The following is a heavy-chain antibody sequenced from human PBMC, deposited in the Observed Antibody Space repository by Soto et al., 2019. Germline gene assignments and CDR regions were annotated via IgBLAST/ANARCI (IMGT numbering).Heavy chain of an antibody. CDR3: ARSPRLVYSSGWPNWFDP. CDR2: IYYSGST. J-gene: IGHJ5*02. Sequence: PSETLSLTCTVSGGSISSDGYYWSWIRQHPGKGLEWIGYIYYSGSTYYNPSLKSRVIISVDTSKNQVSLKLSSVTAADTAVYYCARSPRLVYSSGWPNWFDPWGQGTLVTVSS. CDR1: GGSISSDGYY. D-gene: IGHD6-19*01. V-gene: IGHV4-31*03.